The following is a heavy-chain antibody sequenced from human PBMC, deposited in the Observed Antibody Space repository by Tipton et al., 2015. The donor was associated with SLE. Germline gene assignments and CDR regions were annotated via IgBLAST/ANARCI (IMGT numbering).Heavy chain of an antibody. J-gene: IGHJ4*02. V-gene: IGHV4-39*07. Sequence: TLSLTCTVSGGSISSSSYYWGWIRQPPGKGLEWIGSIYYSGSTYYNPSLKSRVTISVDTSKNQFSLKLSSVTAADTAVYYCARDRDSSSSQGGFDYWGQGTLVTASS. CDR2: IYYSGST. CDR1: GGSISSSSYY. CDR3: ARDRDSSSSQGGFDY. D-gene: IGHD6-6*01.